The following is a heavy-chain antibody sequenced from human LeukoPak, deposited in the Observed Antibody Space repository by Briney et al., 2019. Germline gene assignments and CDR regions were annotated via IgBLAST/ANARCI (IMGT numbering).Heavy chain of an antibody. CDR3: TRGAGWLIDY. D-gene: IGHD3-16*01. CDR2: IYYGGST. Sequence: PSETLSLNCTVSGGSISRNSDYWGWIRQPPGKGLEWIGSIYYGGSTYYNPSLKSRVTISVDTSKNQFSLKLNSMTTADTAVYYCTRGAGWLIDYWGQGILVTVSS. J-gene: IGHJ4*02. V-gene: IGHV4-39*07. CDR1: GGSISRNSDY.